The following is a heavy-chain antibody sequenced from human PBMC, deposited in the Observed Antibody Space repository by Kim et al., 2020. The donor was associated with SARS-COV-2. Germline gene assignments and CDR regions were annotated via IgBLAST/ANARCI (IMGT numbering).Heavy chain of an antibody. Sequence: SVKVSCKASGGSFRIYTMSWVRQAPGQRLEWMGRIIPSLHISNYAQKFHDRLTISVYESTNTTYMELSSLRFEDTAMYYCAREVTGSIHYWGQETLVTVSS. V-gene: IGHV1-69*10. J-gene: IGHJ4*02. CDR1: GGSFRIYT. D-gene: IGHD2-21*02. CDR2: IIPSLHIS. CDR3: AREVTGSIHY.